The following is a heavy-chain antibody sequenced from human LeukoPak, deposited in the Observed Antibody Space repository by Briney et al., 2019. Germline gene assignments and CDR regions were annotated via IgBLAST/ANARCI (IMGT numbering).Heavy chain of an antibody. CDR3: ARDGCSSTSCHEAFDL. D-gene: IGHD2-2*01. CDR2: IYYSGST. CDR1: GGSISSYY. V-gene: IGHV4-59*13. Sequence: SETLSLTCTVSGGSISSYYWSWIRQPPGKGLEWIGYIYYSGSTNYNPSLKSRVAISVDTSKNQFSLKLSSVTAADTAVYYCARDGCSSTSCHEAFDLWGQGTMVTVSS. J-gene: IGHJ3*01.